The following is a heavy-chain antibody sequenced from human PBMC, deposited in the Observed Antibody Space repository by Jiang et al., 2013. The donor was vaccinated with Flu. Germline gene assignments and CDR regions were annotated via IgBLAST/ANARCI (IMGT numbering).Heavy chain of an antibody. V-gene: IGHV2-70*04. CDR1: GFSLSTRGMS. Sequence: PTQTLTLTCTFSGFSLSTRGMSVSWIRQPPGKALEWLARIDWDDDKFYSTSLQTRLTISKDTSKNQVVLTLTKMDPVDTATYYCAHIGGSGSWGMDVWGQGTTVTVTS. CDR2: IDWDDDK. J-gene: IGHJ6*02. CDR3: AHIGGSGSWGMDV. D-gene: IGHD3-10*01.